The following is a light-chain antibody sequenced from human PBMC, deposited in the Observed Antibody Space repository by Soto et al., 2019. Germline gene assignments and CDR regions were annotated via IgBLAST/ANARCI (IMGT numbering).Light chain of an antibody. CDR1: SSDVGGYNY. V-gene: IGLV2-14*01. CDR3: SSYTSSSIDYV. CDR2: GVS. J-gene: IGLJ1*01. Sequence: QSVLTQPASVSGSPGQSITISCTGTSSDVGGYNYVSWYQQHPGKAPKLMIYGVSNRPSGVSNRFSGSKSGNTASLTISGLQAEDEAEYYCSSYTSSSIDYVFGTGTKVTVL.